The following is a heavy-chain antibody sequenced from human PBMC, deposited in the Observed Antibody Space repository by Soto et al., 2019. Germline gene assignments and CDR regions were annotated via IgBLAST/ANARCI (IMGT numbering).Heavy chain of an antibody. J-gene: IGHJ6*02. CDR1: GYTFSNYD. Sequence: QVQLEQSGAEVKRPGASVKVSCKASGYTFSNYDIHWVRQATGQGLDWMGWMNPNSGVTVYAQKFQGRVTMTRSTSISTDYLELSSLRSEDTAVYYCASYKDYYHGMDVWGQGTTVTVSS. D-gene: IGHD3-10*01. CDR3: ASYKDYYHGMDV. V-gene: IGHV1-8*01. CDR2: MNPNSGVT.